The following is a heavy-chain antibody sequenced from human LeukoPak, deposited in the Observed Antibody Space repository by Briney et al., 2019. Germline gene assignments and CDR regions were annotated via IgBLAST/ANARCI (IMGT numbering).Heavy chain of an antibody. D-gene: IGHD2-15*01. V-gene: IGHV3-11*01. CDR1: RFTFSDYY. J-gene: IGHJ6*03. CDR2: ISTSGGTI. CDR3: ARAGQWSAYYYYMDV. Sequence: PGGSLRLSCAASRFTFSDYYMSWIRLAPGKGLEWVSYISTSGGTIYYADSVKGRFTISRDNAKNSLYLQMNSLRAEDTAVYYCARAGQWSAYYYYMDVWGKGTTVTVSS.